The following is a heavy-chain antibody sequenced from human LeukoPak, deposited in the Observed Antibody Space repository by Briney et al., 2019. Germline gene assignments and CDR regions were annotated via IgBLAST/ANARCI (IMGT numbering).Heavy chain of an antibody. CDR3: ARGHYDILTGYYTKYYYYGMDV. D-gene: IGHD3-9*01. CDR2: IYSGGST. V-gene: IGHV3-53*04. J-gene: IGHJ6*02. CDR1: GFTVSSNY. Sequence: GGSLRLSCAASGFTVSSNYLSWVRQAPGKGLEWVSVIYSGGSTYYADSVKGRFTISRHNSKNTLYLQMNSLRAEDTAMYYCARGHYDILTGYYTKYYYYGMDVWGQGTTVTVSS.